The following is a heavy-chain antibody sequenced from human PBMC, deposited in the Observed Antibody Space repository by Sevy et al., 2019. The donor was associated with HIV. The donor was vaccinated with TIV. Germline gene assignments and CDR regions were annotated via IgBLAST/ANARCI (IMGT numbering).Heavy chain of an antibody. CDR1: GFTFSDYY. CDR2: ISSSGSTI. J-gene: IGHJ6*02. CDR3: ARAGNYGSGSYGYYYYGMDV. D-gene: IGHD3-10*01. V-gene: IGHV3-11*01. Sequence: GGSLRLSCAASGFTFSDYYMSWIRQAPGKGLEWVSYISSSGSTIYYADSMKGRFTISRDNAKNSLYLQMNSLRAEDTAVYYCARAGNYGSGSYGYYYYGMDVWGQGTTVTVSS.